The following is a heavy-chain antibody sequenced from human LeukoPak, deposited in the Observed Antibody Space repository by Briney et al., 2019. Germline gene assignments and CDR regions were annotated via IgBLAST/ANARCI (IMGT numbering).Heavy chain of an antibody. D-gene: IGHD1-1*01. CDR1: GGSISSGGYY. CDR2: IYYTGTT. CDR3: ARQRTAGTKVIDY. J-gene: IGHJ4*02. Sequence: SQTLSLTCTVSGGSISSGGYYWGWIRQPPGKGLEWIGNIYYTGTTYYNPSLKSRVYIAVDTSKNQFSLFLSSVTAADTAVYYCARQRTAGTKVIDYWGQGTLVTVSS. V-gene: IGHV4-39*01.